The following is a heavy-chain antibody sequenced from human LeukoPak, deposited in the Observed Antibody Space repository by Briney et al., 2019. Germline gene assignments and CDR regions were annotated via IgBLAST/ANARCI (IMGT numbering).Heavy chain of an antibody. D-gene: IGHD6-19*01. CDR1: GFIFSSYS. CDR2: ISSGSGSYI. J-gene: IGHJ4*02. CDR3: ARKGSGWQFDY. V-gene: IGHV3-21*01. Sequence: GGSLRLSCAASGFIFSSYSMNWVRQAPGKGLEWVSSISSGSGSYIYYTDAVKGRFTISRDNAKNPLYLQMNTPGSEDTAVYYCARKGSGWQFDYWGQGSLVTVSS.